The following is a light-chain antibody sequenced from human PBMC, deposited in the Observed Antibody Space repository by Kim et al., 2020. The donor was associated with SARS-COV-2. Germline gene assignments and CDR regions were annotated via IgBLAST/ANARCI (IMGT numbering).Light chain of an antibody. CDR2: DVS. Sequence: QPITIACTGTSSDVGGYNFVSWYQQHPGKAPKLMIYDVSTRPSGVSNRFSGSKSGNTASLTISGLQADDEADYYCSSYTDDSTVIFGGGTKLTVL. CDR1: SSDVGGYNF. V-gene: IGLV2-14*03. J-gene: IGLJ2*01. CDR3: SSYTDDSTVI.